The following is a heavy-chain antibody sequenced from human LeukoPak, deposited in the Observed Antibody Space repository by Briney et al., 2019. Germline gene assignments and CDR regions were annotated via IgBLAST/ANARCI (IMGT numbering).Heavy chain of an antibody. CDR3: ARDQSYYDFWSGYGDY. V-gene: IGHV3-48*01. CDR1: GFIFSSYS. J-gene: IGHJ4*02. D-gene: IGHD3-3*01. CDR2: ISSSSSTI. Sequence: GGSLRLSCAASGFIFSSYSMNWVRQAPGKGLEWVSYISSSSSTIYYADSVKGRFTISRDNAKNSLYLQMNSLRAEDTAVYYCARDQSYYDFWSGYGDYWGQGTLVTVSS.